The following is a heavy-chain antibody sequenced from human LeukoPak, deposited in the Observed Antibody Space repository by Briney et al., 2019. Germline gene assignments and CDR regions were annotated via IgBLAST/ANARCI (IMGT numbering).Heavy chain of an antibody. CDR2: MSYDGSHQ. V-gene: IGHV3-30*04. CDR1: GFXFSSYT. CDR3: ARDVGGYAFDY. Sequence: GGSLRLSCGASGFXFSSYTFHWVRQAPGKGLEWVAVMSYDGSHQFHADSVKGRFTISRDNSKNTLYLQMNSLRPEDTAIYFCARDVGGYAFDYWGQGTLVTVSS. J-gene: IGHJ4*02. D-gene: IGHD5-12*01.